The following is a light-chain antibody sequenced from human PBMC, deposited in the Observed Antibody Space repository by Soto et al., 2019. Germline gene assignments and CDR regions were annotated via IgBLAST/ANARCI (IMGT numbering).Light chain of an antibody. V-gene: IGKV1-39*01. CDR3: KLRYSTRWT. CDR1: QSISSY. J-gene: IGKJ1*01. CDR2: AAS. Sequence: DIQMTPSPPSLSASVGARVTITCRASQSISSYLNRYQQKPGKAPKLLIYAASSLQSGVPSRFSGRGSGTDFTLTITGIEPEDFATYYCKLRYSTRWTSGHGTKVEMK.